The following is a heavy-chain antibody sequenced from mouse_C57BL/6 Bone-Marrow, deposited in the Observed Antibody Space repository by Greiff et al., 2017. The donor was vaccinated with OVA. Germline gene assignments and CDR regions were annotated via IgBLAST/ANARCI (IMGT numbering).Heavy chain of an antibody. V-gene: IGHV1-55*01. J-gene: IGHJ1*03. CDR3: ARCRTTVVPDV. CDR2: IYPGSGST. D-gene: IGHD1-1*01. CDR1: GYTFTSYW. Sequence: VQLQQSGAELVKPGASVKMSCKASGYTFTSYWITWVKQRPGQGLEWIGDIYPGSGSTNYNEKFKSKATLTVDTSSSTAYMQLSSLTSEDSAVYYCARCRTTVVPDVWGTGTTVTVSS.